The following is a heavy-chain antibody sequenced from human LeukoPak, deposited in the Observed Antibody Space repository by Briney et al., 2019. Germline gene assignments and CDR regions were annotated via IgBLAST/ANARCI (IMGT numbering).Heavy chain of an antibody. CDR2: IHPSDSDT. CDR3: ARHAPLISGSYFNTPYFDY. V-gene: IGHV5-51*01. CDR1: GYSFTSYW. J-gene: IGHJ4*02. D-gene: IGHD1-26*01. Sequence: GESLKISCKGSGYSFTSYWIGWVRQMPGKGLEWMGIIHPSDSDTRYSPSFQGQVTISADKSISTAYLQWSSLKASDTAMYYCARHAPLISGSYFNTPYFDYWGQGTLVTVSS.